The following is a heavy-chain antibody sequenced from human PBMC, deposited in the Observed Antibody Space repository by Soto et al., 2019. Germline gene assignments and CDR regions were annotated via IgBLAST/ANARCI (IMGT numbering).Heavy chain of an antibody. CDR3: AKRIKIGGNGVGNAMDV. D-gene: IGHD1-26*01. CDR2: ISGSGAGT. J-gene: IGHJ6*02. CDR1: GFSFSNYA. V-gene: IGHV3-23*01. Sequence: EVQLLESGGTLVQVGGSLRLSCVASGFSFSNYAVTWVRQAPGKGLEWVSAISGSGAGTYYADSVKGRFTISRDNSKNTVHMQMNREIVEDTAGYHCAKRIKIGGNGVGNAMDVWGQGTTVTVS.